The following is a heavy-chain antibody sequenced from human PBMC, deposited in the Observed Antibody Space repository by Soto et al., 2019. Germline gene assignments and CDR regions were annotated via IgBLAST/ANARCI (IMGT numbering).Heavy chain of an antibody. Sequence: EVQLVESGGGLVKPGGSLRLSCAASGFTFSSYSMNWVRQAPGKGLEWVSSISSSSSYIYYADSVKGRFTISRENAKNSLYLQMNSLRAEDTAVYYCARMIVGVADYWGQGTLVTVSS. CDR3: ARMIVGVADY. V-gene: IGHV3-21*01. J-gene: IGHJ4*02. CDR2: ISSSSSYI. CDR1: GFTFSSYS. D-gene: IGHD1-26*01.